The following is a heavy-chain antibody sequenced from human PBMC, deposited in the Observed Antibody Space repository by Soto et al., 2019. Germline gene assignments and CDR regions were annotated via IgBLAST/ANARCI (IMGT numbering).Heavy chain of an antibody. J-gene: IGHJ4*02. Sequence: GXSLKISCKGSVYIFSSYWINWVRRMPGKGLEWMGRIDPGDSYTNYSPSFQGHVTISADKSISTAYLLWSSLKASDTAMYFCARSPYDSNGYYYDYWGQGTLVTVSS. CDR3: ARSPYDSNGYYYDY. CDR2: IDPGDSYT. CDR1: VYIFSSYW. V-gene: IGHV5-10-1*01. D-gene: IGHD3-22*01.